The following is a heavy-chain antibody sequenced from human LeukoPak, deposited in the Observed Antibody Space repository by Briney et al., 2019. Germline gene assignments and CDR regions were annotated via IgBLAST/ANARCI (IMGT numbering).Heavy chain of an antibody. V-gene: IGHV3-30*03. CDR3: ASGLDYLNYFDY. D-gene: IGHD3/OR15-3a*01. CDR1: GFTFSSYG. Sequence: GGSLRLSCAASGFTFSSYGMHWVRQAPGKGLEWVAVISYDGSNKYYADSVKGRFTISRDNSKNTLYLQMNSLRAEDTAVYYCASGLDYLNYFDYWGQGTLVTVSS. CDR2: ISYDGSNK. J-gene: IGHJ4*02.